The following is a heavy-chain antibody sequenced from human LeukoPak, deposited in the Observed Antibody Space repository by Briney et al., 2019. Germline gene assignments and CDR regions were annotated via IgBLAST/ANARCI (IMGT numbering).Heavy chain of an antibody. CDR3: ARESSSSVRLNAFDI. J-gene: IGHJ3*02. D-gene: IGHD6-6*01. V-gene: IGHV4-59*01. Sequence: KPSETLSLTCTVSGGSISIYYWSWIRQPPGKGLEWIGYINYSGSTNYNPSLKSRVTISVDTSKNQFSLKLSSVTAADTAVYYCARESSSSVRLNAFDIWGQGTMVTVSS. CDR1: GGSISIYY. CDR2: INYSGST.